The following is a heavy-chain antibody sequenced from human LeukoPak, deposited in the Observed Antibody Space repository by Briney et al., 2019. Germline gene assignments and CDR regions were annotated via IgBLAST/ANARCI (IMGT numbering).Heavy chain of an antibody. D-gene: IGHD1-20*01. CDR2: ISGSGTYM. J-gene: IGHJ3*02. CDR3: ARVLDITGTIFDAFDI. CDR1: GFTFSSYG. V-gene: IGHV3-21*01. Sequence: GGSLRLSCAASGFTFSSYGMHWVRQAPGKGLEWVSSISGSGTYMYYADSLKGRFTISRDNAKNSLYLQMNSLRAEDTAVYYCARVLDITGTIFDAFDIWGQGTMVTVSS.